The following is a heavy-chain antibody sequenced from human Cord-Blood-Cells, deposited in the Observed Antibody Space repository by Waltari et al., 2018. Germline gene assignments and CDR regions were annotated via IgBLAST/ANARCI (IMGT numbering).Heavy chain of an antibody. D-gene: IGHD4-4*01. CDR3: ARASNYFWGLFDY. J-gene: IGHJ4*02. V-gene: IGHV1-8*01. CDR1: GYTFTSYD. Sequence: QVQLVQSGAEVKNPGASVQVSCKASGYTFTSYDINWVRQATGQGLEWMGWMNPNSGNTGYAQKFQGRVTMTRNTSISTAYMELSSLRSEDTAVYYCARASNYFWGLFDYWGQGTLVTISS. CDR2: MNPNSGNT.